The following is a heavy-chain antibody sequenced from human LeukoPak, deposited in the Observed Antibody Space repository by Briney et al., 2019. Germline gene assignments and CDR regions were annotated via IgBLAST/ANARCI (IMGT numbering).Heavy chain of an antibody. CDR1: GYSISSGYY. Sequence: SETLSLTCAVSGYSISSGYYWGWIRQPPGKGLEWIGGIYHSGSTYYNPSLKSRVTISVDTSKNQFSLKLSSVTAADTAVYYCACHPRLGYCSSTSCPTYNWFDPWGQGTLVTVSS. J-gene: IGHJ5*02. CDR2: IYHSGST. V-gene: IGHV4-38-2*01. D-gene: IGHD2-2*01. CDR3: ACHPRLGYCSSTSCPTYNWFDP.